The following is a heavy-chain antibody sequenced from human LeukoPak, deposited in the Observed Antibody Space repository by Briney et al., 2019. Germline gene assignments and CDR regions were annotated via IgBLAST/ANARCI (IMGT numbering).Heavy chain of an antibody. CDR2: IYYSGST. D-gene: IGHD2-15*01. CDR3: ARDSSFGATHY. J-gene: IGHJ4*02. CDR1: GGTFSSNSYY. V-gene: IGHV4-39*07. Sequence: KPSETLCLTCTASGGTFSSNSYYWAWIRQPPGKGLEWIGSIYYSGSTYYNPSHRRLATTSDDSSKNQYSLMLSPVTAADTAVYFCARDSSFGATHYWGQGNLVTVSS.